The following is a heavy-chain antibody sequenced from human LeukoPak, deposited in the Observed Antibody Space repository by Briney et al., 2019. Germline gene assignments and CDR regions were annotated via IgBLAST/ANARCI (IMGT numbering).Heavy chain of an antibody. Sequence: PGGSLRLSCAASGFTFSDYYMSWIRQAPGKGLEWVSYISSSGSTIYYADSVKGRFTISRDNAKSSLYLQMNSLRAEDTAVYYCARDYYYDSSGYYRYWGQGTLVTVSS. CDR1: GFTFSDYY. J-gene: IGHJ4*02. V-gene: IGHV3-11*01. CDR3: ARDYYYDSSGYYRY. D-gene: IGHD3-22*01. CDR2: ISSSGSTI.